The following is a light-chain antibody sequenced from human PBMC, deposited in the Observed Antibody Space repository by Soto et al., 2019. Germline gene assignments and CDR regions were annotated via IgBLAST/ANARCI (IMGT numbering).Light chain of an antibody. CDR3: QDYGSSRT. Sequence: EVVLTQSPGTLSLSPGERATLSCRASQSVTNTYLAWYQRKPGQAPRLLIYGASRRATGIPDRFSGSGSGTDFTLTITRLEPDDFAVYYCQDYGSSRTFGQGTKVEIK. CDR1: QSVTNTY. J-gene: IGKJ1*01. CDR2: GAS. V-gene: IGKV3-20*01.